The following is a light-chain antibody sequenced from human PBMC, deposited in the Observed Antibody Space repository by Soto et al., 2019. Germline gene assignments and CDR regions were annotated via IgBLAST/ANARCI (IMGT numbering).Light chain of an antibody. CDR1: SSNIGNNY. V-gene: IGLV1-51*01. J-gene: IGLJ3*02. CDR2: DNN. Sequence: QSVLTQPPSVSAAPGQKVTISCSGSSSNIGNNYVSWFQQLPGTAPKLLICDNNKRPSGIPDRFSGSKSATSATLGITGLQTGDEADYYCGTWDSSLSVWVFGGGTQLTVL. CDR3: GTWDSSLSVWV.